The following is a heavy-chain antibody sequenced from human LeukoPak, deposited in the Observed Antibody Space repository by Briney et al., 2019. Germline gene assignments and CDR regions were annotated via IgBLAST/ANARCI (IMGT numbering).Heavy chain of an antibody. D-gene: IGHD3-3*01. Sequence: GGSLRLSCAASGFTFSSYAMSWVRQAPGKGLEWVSTISGSGGSTDYADSVKGRFTISRDNSKNTLYLQMDSLGAEDTAEYYCATMGYDFWSGYWPDYWGQGTLVTVS. CDR2: ISGSGGST. CDR1: GFTFSSYA. V-gene: IGHV3-23*01. CDR3: ATMGYDFWSGYWPDY. J-gene: IGHJ4*02.